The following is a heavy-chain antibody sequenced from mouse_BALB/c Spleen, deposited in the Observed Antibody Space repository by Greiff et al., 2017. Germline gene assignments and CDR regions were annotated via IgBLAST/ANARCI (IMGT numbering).Heavy chain of an antibody. CDR2: ISYSGST. Sequence: VQLQQSGPGLVKPSQSLSLTCTVTGYSITSDYAWNWIRQFPGNKLEWMGYISYSGSTSYNPSLKSRISITRDTSKNQFFLQLNSVTTEDTATYYCARRDPPYAMDYWGQGTSVTVSS. J-gene: IGHJ4*01. D-gene: IGHD3-3*01. CDR1: GYSITSDYA. CDR3: ARRDPPYAMDY. V-gene: IGHV3-2*02.